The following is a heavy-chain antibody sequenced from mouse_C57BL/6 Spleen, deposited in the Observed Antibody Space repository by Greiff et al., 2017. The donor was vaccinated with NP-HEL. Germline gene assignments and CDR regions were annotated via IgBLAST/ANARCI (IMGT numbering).Heavy chain of an antibody. J-gene: IGHJ3*01. CDR3: ARGQDYYGSSPWFAY. Sequence: QVQLQQSGPELVKPGASVKISCKASGYAFSSSWMNWVKQRPGKGLEWIGRIYPGDGDTNYNGKFKGKATLTADKSSSTAYMQLSSLTSEDSAVYFCARGQDYYGSSPWFAYWGQGTLVTVSA. CDR1: GYAFSSSW. CDR2: IYPGDGDT. V-gene: IGHV1-82*01. D-gene: IGHD1-1*01.